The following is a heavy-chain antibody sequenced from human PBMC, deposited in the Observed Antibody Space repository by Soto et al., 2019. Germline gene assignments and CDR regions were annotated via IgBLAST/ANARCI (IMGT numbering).Heavy chain of an antibody. V-gene: IGHV4-59*08. CDR3: ARHRRTTVAKFYFDN. D-gene: IGHD4-4*01. J-gene: IGHJ4*02. Sequence: SETLSLTCTVSGGSINSYCWSWIRQPPGKGLEWIAYIFDSGNANYNPSLKSRVTISVDTSKNQFSLKLTSVTAADTAVYYCARHRRTTVAKFYFDNWGQGAMVTVSS. CDR1: GGSINSYC. CDR2: IFDSGNA.